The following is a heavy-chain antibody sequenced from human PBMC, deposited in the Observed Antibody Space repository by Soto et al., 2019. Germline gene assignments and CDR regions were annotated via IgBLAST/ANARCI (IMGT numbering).Heavy chain of an antibody. V-gene: IGHV3-9*01. CDR1: GFTFDDYA. Sequence: PGGSLRLSCVASGFTFDDYAMHRVRQTPGKGLEWVSSIDWNGGSTAYADSVKGRFTISRDNARNSLYLQMNSLRPEDTAFYYCVKGRGSYFVYFGLDVWGQGTTVTVSS. CDR2: IDWNGGST. D-gene: IGHD1-26*01. J-gene: IGHJ6*02. CDR3: VKGRGSYFVYFGLDV.